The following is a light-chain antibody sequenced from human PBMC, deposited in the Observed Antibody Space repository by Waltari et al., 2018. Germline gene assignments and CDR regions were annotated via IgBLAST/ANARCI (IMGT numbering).Light chain of an antibody. V-gene: IGLV2-14*03. Sequence: QSALTQPASVSGSPGQSITISCTGTNSDVGAYNYVSWYQQFPGKAPNLLIYDVTNRPSGVSVRFSGSKSGTTASLTISGLQAEDEADYFCSSYTGSTTYVFGTGTKVTVL. J-gene: IGLJ1*01. CDR3: SSYTGSTTYV. CDR2: DVT. CDR1: NSDVGAYNY.